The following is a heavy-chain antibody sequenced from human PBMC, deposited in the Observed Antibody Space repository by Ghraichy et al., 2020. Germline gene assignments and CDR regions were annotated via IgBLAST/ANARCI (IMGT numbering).Heavy chain of an antibody. CDR3: ARSRDIAAAGSNYYYMDV. J-gene: IGHJ6*03. D-gene: IGHD6-13*01. CDR2: INPNSGGT. V-gene: IGHV1-2*02. CDR1: GYTFTGYY. Sequence: ASVKVSCKASGYTFTGYYMHWVRQAPGQGLEWMGWINPNSGGTNYAQKFQGRVTMTRDTSISTAYMELSRLRSDDTAVYYCARSRDIAAAGSNYYYMDVWGKGTTVTVSS.